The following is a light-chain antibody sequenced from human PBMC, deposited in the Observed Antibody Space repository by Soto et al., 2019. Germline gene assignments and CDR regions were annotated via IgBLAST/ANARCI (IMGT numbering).Light chain of an antibody. CDR2: GNS. Sequence: QSVLTQPPSVSGAPGQRVTISCTGSSSNIGAGYDVHWYQQLPGTAPKLLIYGNSNRPSGVPDRFSGSKSGTSASLAITGLQAEDEADYYCQSYESSPGGWVFGGGTKLTVL. CDR3: QSYESSPGGWV. CDR1: SSNIGAGYD. V-gene: IGLV1-40*01. J-gene: IGLJ3*02.